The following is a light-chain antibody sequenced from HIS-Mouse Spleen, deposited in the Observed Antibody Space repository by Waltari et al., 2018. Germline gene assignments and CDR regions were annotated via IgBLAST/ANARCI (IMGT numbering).Light chain of an antibody. Sequence: SYVLTQPPSASVAPGKTARITCGGNNIGSKSVHWYQQKPGQAPGLVVYDDSARPSGIPERFSGSNSGNTATLTISRVEAGDEADYYCQVWDSSSDHVVFGGGTKLTVL. V-gene: IGLV3-21*03. CDR1: NIGSKS. J-gene: IGLJ2*01. CDR2: DDS. CDR3: QVWDSSSDHVV.